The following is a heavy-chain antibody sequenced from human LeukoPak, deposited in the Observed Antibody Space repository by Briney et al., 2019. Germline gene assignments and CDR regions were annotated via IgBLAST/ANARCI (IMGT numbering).Heavy chain of an antibody. V-gene: IGHV4-59*01. CDR1: GGSISSYY. CDR2: IYYSGST. CDR3: ARDLLGGSIFGVVHDYDAFDI. Sequence: PSETLSLTCTVSGGSISSYYWSWIRQPPGKGLEWIGYIYYSGSTNYNPSLKSRVTISVDTSKNQFSLKLSSVTAADAAVYYCARDLLGGSIFGVVHDYDAFDIWGQGTMVTVSS. D-gene: IGHD3-3*01. J-gene: IGHJ3*02.